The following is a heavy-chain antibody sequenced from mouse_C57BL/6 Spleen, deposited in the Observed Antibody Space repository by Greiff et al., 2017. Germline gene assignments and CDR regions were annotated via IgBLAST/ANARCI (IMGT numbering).Heavy chain of an antibody. CDR2: IDPSDSYT. Sequence: QVQLQQPGAALVMPGASVKLSCKASGYTFTSYWMHWVKQRPGQGLEWIGEIDPSDSYTNYNHKFKGKSTLTVDKSSSTAYMQLSSLTSEDSAVYYCARRDGSSYDWYFDVWGTGTTVTVSS. D-gene: IGHD1-1*01. V-gene: IGHV1-69*01. CDR1: GYTFTSYW. CDR3: ARRDGSSYDWYFDV. J-gene: IGHJ1*03.